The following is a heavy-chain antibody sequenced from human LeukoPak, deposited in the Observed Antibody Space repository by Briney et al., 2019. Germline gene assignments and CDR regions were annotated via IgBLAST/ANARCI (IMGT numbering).Heavy chain of an antibody. V-gene: IGHV4-59*08. D-gene: IGHD7-27*01. Sequence: SETLSLTCTVSGGSISSYYWSWIRQPPGKGLEWTGYIYYSGSTNYNPSLKSRVTISVDTSKNQFSLKLSSMTAADTAVYYCASSSTGEGGDYWGQGTLVTVSS. CDR2: IYYSGST. CDR3: ASSSTGEGGDY. J-gene: IGHJ4*02. CDR1: GGSISSYY.